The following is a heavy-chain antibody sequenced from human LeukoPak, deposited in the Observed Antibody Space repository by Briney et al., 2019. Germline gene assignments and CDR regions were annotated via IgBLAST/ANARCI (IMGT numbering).Heavy chain of an antibody. CDR2: ISGSGGST. J-gene: IGHJ3*02. Sequence: PPGGSLRLSCAASGFTFSSYAMSWVRQAPGKGLEWVSGISGSGGSTYYADSVKGRFTVSRDNSKNTLYLQMNSLRAEDTAVYFCAKDLDQERYYDSTNCVFDIWGQGTMVTVSS. D-gene: IGHD3-22*01. CDR1: GFTFSSYA. V-gene: IGHV3-23*01. CDR3: AKDLDQERYYDSTNCVFDI.